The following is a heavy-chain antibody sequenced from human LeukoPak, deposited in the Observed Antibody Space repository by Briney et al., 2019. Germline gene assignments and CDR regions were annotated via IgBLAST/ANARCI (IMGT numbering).Heavy chain of an antibody. CDR3: ARDGSGRSPPHYYYYYGMDV. V-gene: IGHV1-3*01. CDR1: GYTFTSYA. Sequence: ASVKVSCKASGYTFTSYAMHWVRQAPGQRLEWMGWINAGNGNTKYSQKFQGRVTITRDTSASTAYMELSSLRSEDTAVYYCARDGSGRSPPHYYYYYGMDVWGQGTTVTVSS. D-gene: IGHD3-10*01. CDR2: INAGNGNT. J-gene: IGHJ6*02.